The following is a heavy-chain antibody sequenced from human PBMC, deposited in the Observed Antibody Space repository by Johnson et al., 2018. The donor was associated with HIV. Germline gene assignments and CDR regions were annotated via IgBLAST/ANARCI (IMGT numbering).Heavy chain of an antibody. Sequence: MQLVESGGGSVKSGGSLRVSCAASGFTFSNAWMSWVRQAPGKGLEWVGRVKSKTDGGTIDYAAAVNSSFTISRDDSKNTLYLEMNSLKIEDTAVYYCTTAGSSGSAHAFDIWGQGTMVPVSS. CDR1: GFTFSNAW. CDR3: TTAGSSGSAHAFDI. D-gene: IGHD3-22*01. V-gene: IGHV3-15*01. J-gene: IGHJ3*02. CDR2: VKSKTDGGTI.